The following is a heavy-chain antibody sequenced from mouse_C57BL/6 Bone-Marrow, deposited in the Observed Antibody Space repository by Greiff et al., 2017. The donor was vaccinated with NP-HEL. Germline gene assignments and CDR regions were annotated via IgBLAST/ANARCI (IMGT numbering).Heavy chain of an antibody. CDR1: GFTFSDYG. J-gene: IGHJ4*01. CDR3: ARRYRGLYYYAMDY. D-gene: IGHD1-1*01. Sequence: EVKVVESGGGLVKPGGSLKLSCAASGFTFSDYGMHWVRHAPEKGLEWVAYISSGSSTIYYADTVTGRFTLSRDNAKNTLFLQMTSLRSEDTAMYYCARRYRGLYYYAMDYWGQGTSVTVSS. CDR2: ISSGSSTI. V-gene: IGHV5-17*01.